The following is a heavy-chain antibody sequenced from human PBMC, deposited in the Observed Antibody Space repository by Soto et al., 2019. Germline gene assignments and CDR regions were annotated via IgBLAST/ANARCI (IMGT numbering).Heavy chain of an antibody. CDR3: AKDKSGGWCIDY. Sequence: EVQLLESGGGLVQPGGSLRLSCAASGFTMNTYAMRWVRQAPGKGLEWVSTIDPTGSDTYYADSVKGRFTISRDISKNTLYLQMNSLRAEDTAVYYCAKDKSGGWCIDYWGQGTLVTVSS. J-gene: IGHJ4*02. CDR2: IDPTGSDT. CDR1: GFTMNTYA. D-gene: IGHD6-19*01. V-gene: IGHV3-23*01.